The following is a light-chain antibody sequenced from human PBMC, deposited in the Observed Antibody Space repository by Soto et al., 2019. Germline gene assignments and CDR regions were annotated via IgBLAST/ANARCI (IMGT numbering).Light chain of an antibody. Sequence: DIQMTQSPSSLSASVGDRVTIPCRASQSISNYLSWYQQIPGKAPKLLIYAASTLRSGVSSRFSGSGSGTDFTLTISSLQPEDFATYYCQQSYSTPWTFGQGPKVEIK. CDR3: QQSYSTPWT. J-gene: IGKJ1*01. V-gene: IGKV1-39*01. CDR2: AAS. CDR1: QSISNY.